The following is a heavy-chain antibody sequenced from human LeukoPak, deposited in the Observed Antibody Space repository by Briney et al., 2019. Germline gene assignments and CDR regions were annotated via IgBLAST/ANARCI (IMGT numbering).Heavy chain of an antibody. D-gene: IGHD5-18*01. CDR3: ARDQDTAMLDY. Sequence: GGSLRLSCAASGFTVSSNYMSWVRQAPGKGLEWVSVIYSGGSTYYADSVKGRFTISRDNSKNTLYLQMNSLRAEDTAVYYGARDQDTAMLDYWGQGTLVTVSS. CDR2: IYSGGST. V-gene: IGHV3-66*01. J-gene: IGHJ4*02. CDR1: GFTVSSNY.